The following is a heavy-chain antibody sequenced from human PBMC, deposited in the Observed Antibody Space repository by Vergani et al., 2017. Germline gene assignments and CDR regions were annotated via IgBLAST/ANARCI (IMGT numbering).Heavy chain of an antibody. CDR1: GYTLTELS. J-gene: IGHJ4*02. V-gene: IGHV1-24*01. D-gene: IGHD3-22*01. CDR3: ATGESYYDSSSYFLRSLDY. CDR2: FDPEDGET. Sequence: QVQLVQSGAEVKKPGASVKVSCKVSGYTLTELSMHWVRQAPGKGLEWMGGFDPEDGETIYAQKFQGRVTMTEDTSTDTAYMELSSLRSEDTAVYYCATGESYYDSSSYFLRSLDYWGQGTLVTVSS.